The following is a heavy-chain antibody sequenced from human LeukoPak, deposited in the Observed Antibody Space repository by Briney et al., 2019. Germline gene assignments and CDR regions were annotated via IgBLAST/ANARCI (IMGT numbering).Heavy chain of an antibody. CDR1: GYTFSPYR. CDR2: ISDGGSAT. V-gene: IGHV3-7*03. Sequence: GGSLRLSCVASGYTFSPYRMSWVRQTPGKGLEWVASISDGGSATYYVDSVRGRFTISRDDAKNSLFLQMNGLRADDTAVYYCTRENYVPDSWGQGTLVTVSS. D-gene: IGHD3-10*02. J-gene: IGHJ4*02. CDR3: TRENYVPDS.